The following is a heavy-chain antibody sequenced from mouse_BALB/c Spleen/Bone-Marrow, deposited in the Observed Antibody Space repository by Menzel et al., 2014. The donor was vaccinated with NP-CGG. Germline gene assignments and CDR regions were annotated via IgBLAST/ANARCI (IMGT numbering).Heavy chain of an antibody. D-gene: IGHD2-14*01. J-gene: IGHJ2*01. Sequence: EVMLVESGGGLVKLGGSLKLSCADSGFTFSSYYMSWVRQTPEKRLELVAAINSNGGSTYYPDTVKGRFTISRDNAKSTLYLQMSSLKSEDTALYYCARQGYPYFDYWGQGTTLTVSS. CDR3: ARQGYPYFDY. V-gene: IGHV5-6-2*01. CDR1: GFTFSSYY. CDR2: INSNGGST.